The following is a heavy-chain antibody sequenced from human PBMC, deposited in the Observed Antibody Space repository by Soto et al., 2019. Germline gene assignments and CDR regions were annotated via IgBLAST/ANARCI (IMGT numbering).Heavy chain of an antibody. CDR1: GFTFSSYE. J-gene: IGHJ4*02. V-gene: IGHV3-48*03. CDR3: GTAGDRRGSRFDN. CDR2: ISNSGSVI. D-gene: IGHD2-21*01. Sequence: GGSLRLSCAASGFTFSSYEMIWVRQAPGKGLEWLSCISNSGSVISYVDSVKGRFTISRDTAKNSLYLQMNRLRDDDTAVYYCGTAGDRRGSRFDNLGQGTLHTVFS.